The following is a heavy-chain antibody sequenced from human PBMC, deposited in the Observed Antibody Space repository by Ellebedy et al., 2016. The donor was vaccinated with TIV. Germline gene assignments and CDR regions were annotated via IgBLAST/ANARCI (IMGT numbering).Heavy chain of an antibody. J-gene: IGHJ4*02. CDR1: GFTFITYG. CDR2: IQYDGSNK. CDR3: VKDGDYASFAY. Sequence: PGGSLRLSCAASGFTFITYGMHWVRQAPGKGLEWVAFIQYDGSNKNYADSVKGQVTISRDNSKNTLYLQMNSLRTEDTAVYYCVKDGDYASFAYWGQGTLVTVSS. D-gene: IGHD4-17*01. V-gene: IGHV3-30*02.